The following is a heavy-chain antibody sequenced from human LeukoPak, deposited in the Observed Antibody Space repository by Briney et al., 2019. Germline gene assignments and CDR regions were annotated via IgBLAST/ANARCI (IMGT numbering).Heavy chain of an antibody. CDR3: ARDSAAGTPFDY. CDR2: IYSSGST. CDR1: GGSISSYY. Sequence: SETLSLTCTVSGGSISSYYWSWIRQPPGKELEWIGYIYSSGSTNYNPSLKSRVTISVDTSKNQFSLKLSSVTAADTAVYYCARDSAAGTPFDYWGQGTPVTVSS. J-gene: IGHJ4*02. V-gene: IGHV4-59*01. D-gene: IGHD6-13*01.